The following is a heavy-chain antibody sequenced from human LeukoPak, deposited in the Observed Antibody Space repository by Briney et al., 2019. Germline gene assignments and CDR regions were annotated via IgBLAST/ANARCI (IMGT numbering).Heavy chain of an antibody. V-gene: IGHV3-64*04. J-gene: IGHJ4*02. CDR1: GFTFSSYA. CDR2: ISSNGGST. CDR3: ARDQAGSGWYYFDY. D-gene: IGHD6-19*01. Sequence: PGGSLRLSCSASGFTFSSYAMHWVRQAPGKGLEYISAISSNGGSTYYADSVKGRFTISRDNSKNTLYLQMNSLRAEDTAVYYCARDQAGSGWYYFDYWGQGTLVTVSS.